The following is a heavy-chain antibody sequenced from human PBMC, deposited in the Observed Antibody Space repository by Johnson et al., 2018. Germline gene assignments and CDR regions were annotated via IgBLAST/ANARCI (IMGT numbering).Heavy chain of an antibody. CDR3: ATGYGSGSYEYYYYYMDV. J-gene: IGHJ6*03. D-gene: IGHD3-10*01. CDR2: ISDDGSNK. Sequence: VQLVESGGSVVQPGRSLRLSCAASGLTFSSYGIHWVRQAPGKGLEWVAMISDDGSNKYYADSVKGRFTISSDNSKNTLYLQMNRLKAEDTAVYYCATGYGSGSYEYYYYYMDVWGKGTTVTVSS. CDR1: GLTFSSYG. V-gene: IGHV3-30*03.